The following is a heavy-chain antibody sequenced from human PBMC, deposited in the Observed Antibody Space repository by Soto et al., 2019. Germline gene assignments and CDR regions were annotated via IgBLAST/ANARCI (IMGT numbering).Heavy chain of an antibody. CDR3: ARTYCSSPTCYDLFDS. CDR2: IYYNGNI. V-gene: IGHV4-59*01. Sequence: PXXTLSLACTVSGGSIPKCYWAWIPQPPGKGLEWIGYIYYNGNINYNPSLKSRVTISVDTSKNQFSLKLNSVTAAETAVYYCARTYCSSPTCYDLFDSWGQGTLVTVSS. D-gene: IGHD2-2*01. CDR1: GGSIPKCY. J-gene: IGHJ4*02.